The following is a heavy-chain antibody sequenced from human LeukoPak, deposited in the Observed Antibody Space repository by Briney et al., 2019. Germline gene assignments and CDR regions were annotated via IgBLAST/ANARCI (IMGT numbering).Heavy chain of an antibody. CDR2: ISGGGSST. V-gene: IGHV3-23*01. CDR1: GFTFSNYA. J-gene: IGHJ6*02. CDR3: ARDNDGSYYYYYGMDV. Sequence: HPGGSLRLSCAASGFTFSNYAMNWVRQAPGKGLEWVSAISGGGSSTYYADSVKGRFTISRDNSKNSLYLQMNSLRAEDTAVYYCARDNDGSYYYYYGMDVWGQGTTVTVSS. D-gene: IGHD5-24*01.